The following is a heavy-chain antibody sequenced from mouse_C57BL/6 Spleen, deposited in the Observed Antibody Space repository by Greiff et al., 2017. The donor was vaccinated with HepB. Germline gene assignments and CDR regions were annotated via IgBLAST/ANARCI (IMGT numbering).Heavy chain of an antibody. D-gene: IGHD1-1*01. J-gene: IGHJ4*01. CDR3: ARAYYGSSYYYAMDY. CDR2: INPNYGTT. CDR1: GYSFTDYN. Sequence: EVQLVESGPELVKPGASVKISCKASGYSFTDYNMNWVKQSNGKSLEWIGVINPNYGTTSYNQKFKGKATLTVDQSSSTAYMQLNSLTSEDSAVYYCARAYYGSSYYYAMDYWGQGTSVTVSS. V-gene: IGHV1-39*01.